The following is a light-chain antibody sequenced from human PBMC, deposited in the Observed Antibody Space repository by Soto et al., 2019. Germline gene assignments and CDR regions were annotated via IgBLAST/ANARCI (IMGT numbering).Light chain of an antibody. V-gene: IGKV3-11*01. CDR2: DAS. CDR1: QGISSY. Sequence: EIVLTQSPDTLSLSPGERATLSCRASQGISSYLAWYQQKPGQAPRLLIYDASNRATGIPARFSGSGSGADFTLTISNLEPEDFAIYYCQQRSNWPLTFGGGTKVEIK. CDR3: QQRSNWPLT. J-gene: IGKJ4*01.